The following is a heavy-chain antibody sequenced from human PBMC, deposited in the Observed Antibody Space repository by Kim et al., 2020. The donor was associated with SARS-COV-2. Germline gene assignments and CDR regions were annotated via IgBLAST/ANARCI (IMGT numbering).Heavy chain of an antibody. V-gene: IGHV1-69*13. Sequence: SVKVSCKASGGTFSSYAISWVRQAPGQGLEWMGRIIPIFGTANYAQKFQGRVTITADESTSTAYMELSSLRSEDTAVYYCAREQDCSSTSCERAYYYYGMDVWGQGTTVTVSS. CDR2: IIPIFGTA. J-gene: IGHJ6*02. CDR1: GGTFSSYA. D-gene: IGHD2-2*01. CDR3: AREQDCSSTSCERAYYYYGMDV.